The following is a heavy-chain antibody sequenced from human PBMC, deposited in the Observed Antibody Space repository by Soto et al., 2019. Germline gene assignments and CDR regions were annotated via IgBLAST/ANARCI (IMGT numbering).Heavy chain of an antibody. V-gene: IGHV3-30*03. J-gene: IGHJ6*02. D-gene: IGHD2-2*01. CDR2: ISYEGSNK. Sequence: QVQLVESGGGVVQPGRSLRLSCSASGFPFSSHGMHWVRQAPGKGLEWVAVISYEGSNKFYADSVKGRFTISRDNSKNTLYLQMSSLTADDRCVYYCARGAEFQLLKRDYFYGMDVWGQGTTVSVSS. CDR1: GFPFSSHG. CDR3: ARGAEFQLLKRDYFYGMDV.